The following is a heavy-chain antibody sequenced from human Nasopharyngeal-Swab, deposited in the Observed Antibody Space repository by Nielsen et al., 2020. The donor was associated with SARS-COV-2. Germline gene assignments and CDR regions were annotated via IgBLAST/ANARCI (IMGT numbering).Heavy chain of an antibody. CDR1: GFTFDDYA. CDR2: ISWNSGSI. D-gene: IGHD6-19*01. Sequence: SLKISCAASGFTFDDYAMHWVRQAPGKGLEWVSGISWNSGSIGYADSVKGRFTISRDNAKNSLYLQMNSLRAEDTAVYYCARAHSSGWDLWGQGTLVTVSS. V-gene: IGHV3-9*01. J-gene: IGHJ4*02. CDR3: ARAHSSGWDL.